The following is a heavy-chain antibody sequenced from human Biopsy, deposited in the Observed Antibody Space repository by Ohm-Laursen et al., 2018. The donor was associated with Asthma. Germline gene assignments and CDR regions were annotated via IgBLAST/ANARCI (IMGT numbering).Heavy chain of an antibody. CDR2: INPNSGDT. CDR1: GYTFTDYS. D-gene: IGHD2-15*01. CDR3: ARDRDYCSGGTCPSWFDP. Sequence: SVKVSCKVSGYTFTDYSIHWVRQAPGQGLEWMGRINPNSGDTKYAQRFQGRVTVTRDRSISTAYMELSRLRSDDTAVYYCARDRDYCSGGTCPSWFDPWGQGTLVIVSS. J-gene: IGHJ5*02. V-gene: IGHV1-2*06.